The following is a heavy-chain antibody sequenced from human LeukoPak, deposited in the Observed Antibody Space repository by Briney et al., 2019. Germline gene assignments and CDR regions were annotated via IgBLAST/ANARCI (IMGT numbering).Heavy chain of an antibody. D-gene: IGHD3-9*01. J-gene: IGHJ4*02. CDR3: ARGHYDVLASSYKWTPDY. CDR1: GFTFNTFN. Sequence: GGSLRLSCAPSGFTFNTFNMNWFRQAPGKGLEWVSSINSGGDYKYYADSVKGRFTTSRDNAKNSLSLQLSSLRVEDTAIYYCARGHYDVLASSYKWTPDYWGQGTLVTVSS. CDR2: INSGGDYK. V-gene: IGHV3-21*01.